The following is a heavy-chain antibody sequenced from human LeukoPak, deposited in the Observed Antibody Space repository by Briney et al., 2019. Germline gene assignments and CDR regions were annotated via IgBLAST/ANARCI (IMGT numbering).Heavy chain of an antibody. J-gene: IGHJ6*02. Sequence: PSETLSLTCTVSGYSISSGYYWGWIRQPPGKGLEWIGSIYHSGSTYYNPSLKSRVTISVDTSKNHFSLKLSAVTAADTAVYYCARGGDIVVVPAEPYYYTGMDVWGQGTTVTVSS. CDR3: ARGGDIVVVPAEPYYYTGMDV. CDR1: GYSISSGYY. D-gene: IGHD2-2*01. V-gene: IGHV4-38-2*02. CDR2: IYHSGST.